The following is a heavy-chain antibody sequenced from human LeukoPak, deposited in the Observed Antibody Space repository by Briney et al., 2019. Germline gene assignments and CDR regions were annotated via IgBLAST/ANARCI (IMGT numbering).Heavy chain of an antibody. CDR1: GFTFDDYG. Sequence: PGGSLRLSCAASGFTFDDYGMSWVRQAPGKGLEWVSAISGGGGSTDYADSVKGRFTISTDNSKNTLYLQMNSLRAEDTAVYYCAKDWLEFCSGFDYWGQGTLVTVSS. CDR2: ISGGGGST. J-gene: IGHJ4*02. V-gene: IGHV3-23*01. D-gene: IGHD3-3*01. CDR3: AKDWLEFCSGFDY.